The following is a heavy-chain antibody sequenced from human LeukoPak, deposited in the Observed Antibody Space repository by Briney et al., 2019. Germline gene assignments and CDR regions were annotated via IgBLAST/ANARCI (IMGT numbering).Heavy chain of an antibody. V-gene: IGHV3-49*04. CDR2: IRSKAYGGTT. CDR3: TTESIAARFECWFDP. CDR1: GFTFGDYA. D-gene: IGHD6-6*01. J-gene: IGHJ5*02. Sequence: GGSLRLSCTASGFTFGDYAMIWVRQAPGKGLEWVGCIRSKAYGGTTEYAASVKGRFTISRDDSKSIAYLQMNSLKTEDTAVYYCTTESIAARFECWFDPWGQGTLVTVSS.